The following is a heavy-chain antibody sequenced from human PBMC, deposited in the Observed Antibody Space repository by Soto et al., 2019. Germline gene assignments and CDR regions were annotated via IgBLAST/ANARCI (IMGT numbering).Heavy chain of an antibody. D-gene: IGHD7-27*01. J-gene: IGHJ6*02. CDR3: AKVILGGMDL. V-gene: IGHV3-23*01. CDR2: ISAGGGKT. Sequence: GGSLRLSCGASGFTFSNFAMTWVRQAPGKGLEWVSGISAGGGKTYYADSVKGRFTISRDNSRDTLYLHMNTLRADDTAVYYCAKVILGGMDLWGQGTSVTVSS. CDR1: GFTFSNFA.